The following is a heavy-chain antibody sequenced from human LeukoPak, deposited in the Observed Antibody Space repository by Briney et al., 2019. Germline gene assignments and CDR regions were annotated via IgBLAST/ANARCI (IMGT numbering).Heavy chain of an antibody. J-gene: IGHJ4*02. D-gene: IGHD4-17*01. CDR3: ARNEGVNGDYPLDY. V-gene: IGHV2-70*11. CDR2: IDWDDDK. Sequence: SGPALVKPTQTLTLTCTFSGFSLSTSGMCVSWIRQPPGKALEWLARIDWDDDKYYSSSLKTRLTISKDTSKNQVVLTMTNMDPVDTATYYCARNEGVNGDYPLDYWGQGTLVTVSS. CDR1: GFSLSTSGMC.